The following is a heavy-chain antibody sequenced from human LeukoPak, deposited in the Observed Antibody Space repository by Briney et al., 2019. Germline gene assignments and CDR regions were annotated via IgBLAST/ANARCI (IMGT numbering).Heavy chain of an antibody. CDR1: GGSISSHY. D-gene: IGHD3-22*01. Sequence: SETLSLTCTVSGGSISSHYWSWIRQPPGKGLEWIGYIYYSGSTNYNPSLKSRVTISVDTSKNQFSLKLSSVTAADTAVYYCAVSSDYYDSEFDPWGQGTLVTVSS. CDR3: AVSSDYYDSEFDP. V-gene: IGHV4-59*11. CDR2: IYYSGST. J-gene: IGHJ5*02.